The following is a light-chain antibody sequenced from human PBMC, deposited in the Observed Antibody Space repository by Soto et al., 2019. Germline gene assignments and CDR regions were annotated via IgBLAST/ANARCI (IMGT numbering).Light chain of an antibody. CDR1: SSDVGGYNF. J-gene: IGLJ2*01. CDR3: CSYSGSSTIVV. Sequence: QSALTQPASVSGSPGQSITISCTGTSSDVGGYNFVSWYQQHPGKAPRLMILDVNNRPSGVSTRFSGSKSGNTASLTISGLQAEDEADDYCCSYSGSSTIVVFGGGTKVTVL. V-gene: IGLV2-14*03. CDR2: DVN.